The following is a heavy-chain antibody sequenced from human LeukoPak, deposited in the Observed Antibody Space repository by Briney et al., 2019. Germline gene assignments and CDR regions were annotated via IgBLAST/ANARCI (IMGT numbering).Heavy chain of an antibody. Sequence: GGSLRLSCAASGFTFSSHAMSWVRQAPGKGLEWVSAISGSGGSIYYADSVKGRFTISRDNSKNTLYLQMNSLRAEDTAVYYCAKLTAVVPTKFLGAFDIWGQGTMVTVSS. D-gene: IGHD6-19*01. V-gene: IGHV3-23*01. J-gene: IGHJ3*02. CDR1: GFTFSSHA. CDR3: AKLTAVVPTKFLGAFDI. CDR2: ISGSGGSI.